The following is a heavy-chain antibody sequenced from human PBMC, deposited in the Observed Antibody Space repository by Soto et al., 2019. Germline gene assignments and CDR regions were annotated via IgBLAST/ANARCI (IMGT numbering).Heavy chain of an antibody. D-gene: IGHD6-6*01. J-gene: IGHJ4*02. V-gene: IGHV4-39*01. Sequence: SQTMSHACPVARGSITSSSSYCDRIRQPPGRGLEWIGSIYYSGSTYYNPSLKSRVTISVDTSKNQFSLKLSSVTAADTAVYYCARRWIAARRLFDYWGQGTLVTVSS. CDR3: ARRWIAARRLFDY. CDR2: IYYSGST. CDR1: RGSITSSSSY.